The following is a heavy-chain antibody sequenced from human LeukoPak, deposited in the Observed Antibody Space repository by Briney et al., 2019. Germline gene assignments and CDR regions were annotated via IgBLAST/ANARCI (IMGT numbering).Heavy chain of an antibody. Sequence: GGSLRLSCADSGFTFSSYSMNWVRQAPGKGLEWVSSISSSSSYIYYADSVKGRFTISRDNAKNSLYLQMNSLRAEDTAVYYCARVGASMIDACDIWGQGTMVTVSS. J-gene: IGHJ3*02. CDR2: ISSSSSYI. CDR1: GFTFSSYS. CDR3: ARVGASMIDACDI. V-gene: IGHV3-21*01. D-gene: IGHD3-22*01.